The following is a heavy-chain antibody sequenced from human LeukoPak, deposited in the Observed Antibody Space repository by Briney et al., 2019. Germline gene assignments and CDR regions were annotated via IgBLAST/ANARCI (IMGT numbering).Heavy chain of an antibody. CDR2: INHSGST. D-gene: IGHD6-13*01. CDR3: ARGGPVLAAAGTHWFDP. CDR1: GGSFSGYY. J-gene: IGHJ5*02. V-gene: IGHV4-34*01. Sequence: PSETLSLTCAVYGGSFSGYYWSWIRQPPGKGLEWIGEINHSGSTNYNPSLKSRVTISVDTSKNQFSLKLSSVTAADTAVYYCARGGPVLAAAGTHWFDPWGQGTLVTVSS.